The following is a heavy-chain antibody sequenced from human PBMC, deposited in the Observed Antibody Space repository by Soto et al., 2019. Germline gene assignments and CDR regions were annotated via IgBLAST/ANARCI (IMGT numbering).Heavy chain of an antibody. J-gene: IGHJ4*02. CDR3: ARDLAAADY. V-gene: IGHV1-46*01. D-gene: IGHD6-13*01. Sequence: QVHLVQSGAEVKKPGASVKVSCKASGYIFINYYIHWVRQAPGQGLEWIGIINPNGGSTNYAQKFRGRVTMARATYTSTVYKDLSSLRYDATDVYYCARDLAAADYWGQGTLVTVSS. CDR2: INPNGGST. CDR1: GYIFINYY.